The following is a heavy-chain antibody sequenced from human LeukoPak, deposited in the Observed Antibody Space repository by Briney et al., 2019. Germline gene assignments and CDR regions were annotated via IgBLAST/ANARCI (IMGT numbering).Heavy chain of an antibody. J-gene: IGHJ5*02. V-gene: IGHV3-30*02. CDR1: GFTFSSYA. CDR3: AKDRLSGFDP. CDR2: IRYDGSNK. Sequence: PGRSLRLSCAASGFTFSSYAMHWVRQAPGKGLEWVAFIRYDGSNKYYADSVKGRFTISRDNSKNTLYLQMNSLRAEDTAVYYCAKDRLSGFDPWGQGTLVTVSS. D-gene: IGHD2/OR15-2a*01.